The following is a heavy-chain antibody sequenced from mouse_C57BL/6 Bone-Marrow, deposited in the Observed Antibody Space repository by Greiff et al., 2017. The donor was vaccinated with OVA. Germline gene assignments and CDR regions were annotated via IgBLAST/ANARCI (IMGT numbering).Heavy chain of an antibody. CDR2: IYPRSGNT. CDR3: ARFRAAQAKAWFAY. D-gene: IGHD3-2*02. Sequence: QVQLQQSGAELARPGASVKLSCKASGYTFTSYGISWVKQRTGQGLEWIGEIYPRSGNTYYNEKFKGKATLTADKSSSTAYMKLRSLTSEDSAVYFCARFRAAQAKAWFAYWGQGTLVTVSA. CDR1: GYTFTSYG. V-gene: IGHV1-81*01. J-gene: IGHJ3*01.